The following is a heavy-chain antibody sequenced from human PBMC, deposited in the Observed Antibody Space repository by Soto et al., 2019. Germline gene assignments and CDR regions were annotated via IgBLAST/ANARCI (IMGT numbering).Heavy chain of an antibody. CDR1: GNTFTSNG. V-gene: IGHV1-18*04. D-gene: IGHD6-19*01. CDR2: ISAYNGNT. J-gene: IGHJ4*01. Sequence: AASGQPSCNDSGNTFTSNGIRWVRHAPGQGLEWMGWISAYNGNTNYAQKLQGRVTMTTDTSTSTAYMELRSLRSDDTAVYYCARDCKLDGTYGFLHYWG. CDR3: ARDCKLDGTYGFLHY.